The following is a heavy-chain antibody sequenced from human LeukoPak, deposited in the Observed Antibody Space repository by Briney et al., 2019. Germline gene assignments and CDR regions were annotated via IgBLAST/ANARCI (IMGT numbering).Heavy chain of an antibody. CDR2: INPKSGRT. J-gene: IGHJ4*02. D-gene: IGHD6-13*01. CDR1: GYTFTSSD. V-gene: IGHV1-8*01. Sequence: GASVKVSCKASGYTFTSSDINWVRQATGQGLEWMGWINPKSGRTGYAKKFQARVSMTMNTSISTAHMEVSSLRFEDTAVYYCARGRSGLAAAGTYDYWGQGTLITVSS. CDR3: ARGRSGLAAAGTYDY.